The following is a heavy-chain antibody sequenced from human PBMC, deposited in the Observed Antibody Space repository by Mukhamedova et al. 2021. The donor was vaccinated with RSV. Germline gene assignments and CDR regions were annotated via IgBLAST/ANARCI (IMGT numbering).Heavy chain of an antibody. CDR3: ARGLWLIDY. CDR2: ISSKGGST. J-gene: IGHJ4*02. Sequence: AMHWVRQAPGKGLEYVSAISSKGGSTYYANSVKGRFTISRDNSKNTLYLQMGSLRTDEMAVYYCARGLWLIDYWGQGTLVTVSS. CDR1: A. V-gene: IGHV3-64*01. D-gene: IGHD5-18*01.